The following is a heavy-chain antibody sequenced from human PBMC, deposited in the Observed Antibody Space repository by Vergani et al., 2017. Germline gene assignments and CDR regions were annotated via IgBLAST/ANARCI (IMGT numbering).Heavy chain of an antibody. Sequence: QVQLQQWGAGLLKPSETLSLTCAVYGGSFSGYYWSWIRQPPGKGLEWIGVINHSGSTNYNPSLKSRVTISVDTSKNQFSLKLSSVTAADTAVYYCARGRYSSSWYSNWFDPWGQGTLVTVSS. CDR3: ARGRYSSSWYSNWFDP. D-gene: IGHD6-13*01. V-gene: IGHV4-34*01. CDR1: GGSFSGYY. CDR2: INHSGST. J-gene: IGHJ5*02.